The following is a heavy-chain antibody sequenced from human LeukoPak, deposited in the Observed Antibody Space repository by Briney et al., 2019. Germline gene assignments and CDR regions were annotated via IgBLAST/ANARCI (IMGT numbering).Heavy chain of an antibody. J-gene: IGHJ6*02. CDR1: GFTFSSYW. CDR3: ARDNVAAAGTVSQDGMDV. CDR2: INTDGSST. Sequence: GGSLRLSCAASGFTFSSYWMHWVRQAPGKGLVWVSRINTDGSSTSYADSVKGRFTISRDNAKNTLYLQMNSLRAEDTAVYYCARDNVAAAGTVSQDGMDVWGQGTTVTVSS. D-gene: IGHD6-13*01. V-gene: IGHV3-74*01.